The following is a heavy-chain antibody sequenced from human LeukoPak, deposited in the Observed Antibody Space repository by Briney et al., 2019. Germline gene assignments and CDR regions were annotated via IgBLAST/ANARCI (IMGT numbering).Heavy chain of an antibody. CDR1: GFTFSSYA. J-gene: IGHJ4*02. V-gene: IGHV3-23*01. CDR2: ISGSGGST. CDR3: TTDLTVPYFDY. D-gene: IGHD2-2*01. Sequence: PGGSLRLSCAASGFTFSSYAMSWVRQAPGKGLEWVSAISGSGGSTYYADSVKGRFTISRDNAKNSLYLQMNSLKTEDTAVYYCTTDLTVPYFDYWGQGTLVTVSS.